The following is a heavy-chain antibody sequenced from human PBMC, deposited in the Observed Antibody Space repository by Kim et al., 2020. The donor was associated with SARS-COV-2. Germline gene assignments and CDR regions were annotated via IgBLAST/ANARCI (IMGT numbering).Heavy chain of an antibody. V-gene: IGHV4-34*01. CDR1: GGSFSGYY. Sequence: SETLSLTCAVYGGSFSGYYWSWIRQPPGKGLEWIGEINHSGSTNYNPSLKSRVTISVDTSKNQFSLKLSSVTAADTAVYYCARAWLTGYSSKPPFGGNWFDPWGQGTLVTVSS. CDR3: ARAWLTGYSSKPPFGGNWFDP. D-gene: IGHD6-13*01. J-gene: IGHJ5*02. CDR2: INHSGST.